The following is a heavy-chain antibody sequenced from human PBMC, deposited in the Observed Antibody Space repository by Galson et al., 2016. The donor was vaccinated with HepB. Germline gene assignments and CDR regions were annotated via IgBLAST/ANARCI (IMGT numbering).Heavy chain of an antibody. D-gene: IGHD2-21*01. CDR1: GFTFSNYP. CDR2: IAARSDGS. J-gene: IGHJ4*02. Sequence: SLRLSCAASGFTFSNYPMNWVRQAPGKGLQWVSTIAARSDGSYYEDSVRGRFTISRDNSKNTVYLQMNSLRAEDTAKYYCANPGTYLLYWGQGTLVTVSS. V-gene: IGHV3-23*01. CDR3: ANPGTYLLY.